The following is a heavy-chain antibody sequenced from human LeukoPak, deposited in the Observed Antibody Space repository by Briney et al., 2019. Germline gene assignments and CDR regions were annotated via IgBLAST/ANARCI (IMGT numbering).Heavy chain of an antibody. CDR1: GYSISSGCY. CDR3: ARAMYYDFWSGYYKDYYYYYMDV. D-gene: IGHD3-3*01. V-gene: IGHV4-38-2*02. CDR2: IYHSGST. Sequence: SETLSLTCTVSGYSISSGCYWGWIRQPPGKGLEWIGSIYHSGSTYYNPSLKSRVTISVDTSKNQFSLKLSSVTAADTAVYYCARAMYYDFWSGYYKDYYYYYMDVWGKGTTVTVSS. J-gene: IGHJ6*03.